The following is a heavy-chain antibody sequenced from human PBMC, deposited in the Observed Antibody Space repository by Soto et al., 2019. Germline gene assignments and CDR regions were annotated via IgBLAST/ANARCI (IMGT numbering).Heavy chain of an antibody. CDR2: ISYDGSNK. CDR1: GFTFSSYA. J-gene: IGHJ4*02. Sequence: QVQLVESGGGVVQPGRSLRLSCAASGFTFSSYAMHWVRQAPGKGLEWVAVISYDGSNKYYADSVKGRFTISRDNSKNTLYLQMNSLRAEDTAVYYCARARGYSYGSNPFFDYWGQGTLVTVSS. D-gene: IGHD5-18*01. CDR3: ARARGYSYGSNPFFDY. V-gene: IGHV3-30-3*01.